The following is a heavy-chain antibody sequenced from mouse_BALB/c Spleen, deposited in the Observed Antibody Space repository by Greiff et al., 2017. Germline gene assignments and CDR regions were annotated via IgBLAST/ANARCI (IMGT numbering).Heavy chain of an antibody. CDR3: AIYGNAMDY. CDR2: IDPYNGGT. D-gene: IGHD2-1*01. V-gene: IGHV1S135*01. CDR1: GYSFTGYN. J-gene: IGHJ4*01. Sequence: EVQLVESGPELGKPGASVKISCKASGYSFTGYNMYWVKQSHRKSLEWIGYIDPYNGGTSYNQKSKGKATLTVDKSSSTAYMHLNSLTSEDSAIYYCAIYGNAMDYWGQGTSVTVSS.